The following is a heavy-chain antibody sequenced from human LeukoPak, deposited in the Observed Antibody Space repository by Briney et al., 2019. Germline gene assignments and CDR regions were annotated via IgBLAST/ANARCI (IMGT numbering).Heavy chain of an antibody. J-gene: IGHJ4*02. CDR1: GGSFSGYY. CDR2: INHSGST. V-gene: IGHV4-34*01. CDR3: AREGGTTVTTRRYFDY. D-gene: IGHD4-17*01. Sequence: PSETLSLTCAVYGGSFSGYYWSWIRQPPGKGLEWIGEINHSGSTNYNPSLKSRVTISVDTSKNQFSLKLSSVTAADTAVYYCAREGGTTVTTRRYFDYWGQGTLVTVSS.